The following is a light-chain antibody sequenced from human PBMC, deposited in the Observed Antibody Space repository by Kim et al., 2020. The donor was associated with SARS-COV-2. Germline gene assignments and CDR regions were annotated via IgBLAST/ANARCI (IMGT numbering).Light chain of an antibody. Sequence: QSVLTQPPSVSAAPGQTVTISCSGSSSNIGSHYVSWYQHLPGTAPKLLIYDNNKRPSGIPDRFSGSKSGPSATLGIAGLQTGDEADFYCGTWDSSLSVYVLGTGTKVTVL. CDR3: GTWDSSLSVYV. J-gene: IGLJ1*01. V-gene: IGLV1-51*01. CDR2: DNN. CDR1: SSNIGSHY.